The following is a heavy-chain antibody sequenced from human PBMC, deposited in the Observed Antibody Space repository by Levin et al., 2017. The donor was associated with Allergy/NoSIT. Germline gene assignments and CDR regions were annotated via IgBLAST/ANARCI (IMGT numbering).Heavy chain of an antibody. D-gene: IGHD3-16*01. CDR2: MNPNSGKI. Sequence: GESLKISCQASGYTFTSYDINWVRQATGQGLEWMGYMNPNSGKIGFAQKFQGRVTMTSDTSLSTAYMELSSLTSEDTAVYYCTRVPRESYAIWGQGTRVTVSS. V-gene: IGHV1-8*01. CDR3: TRVPRESYAI. CDR1: GYTFTSYD. J-gene: IGHJ4*02.